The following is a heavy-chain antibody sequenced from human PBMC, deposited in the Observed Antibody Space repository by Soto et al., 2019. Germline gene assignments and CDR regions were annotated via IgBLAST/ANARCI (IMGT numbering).Heavy chain of an antibody. CDR1: GGSISSGGYY. V-gene: IGHV4-31*03. J-gene: IGHJ6*02. CDR3: ARVYCGGDCYRHSSYGMDV. D-gene: IGHD2-21*02. Sequence: QVQLQESGPGLVKPSQTLSLTCTVSGGSISSGGYYWSWIRQHPGKGLECIGYIYYSGSAYYNPYLRSRVTISVDTSKNQFSLKLTSVTAADTAMYYCARVYCGGDCYRHSSYGMDVWGQGTTVTVSS. CDR2: IYYSGSA.